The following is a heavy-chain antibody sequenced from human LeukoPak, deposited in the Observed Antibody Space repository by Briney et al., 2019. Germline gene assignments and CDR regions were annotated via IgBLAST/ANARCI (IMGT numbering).Heavy chain of an antibody. J-gene: IGHJ6*02. V-gene: IGHV1-3*01. Sequence: GASVKVSCKASGYTFTSYAMHWVRQAPGQRLEWMGWINAGNGNTKYSQKFQGRVTITRDTSTDTAYMELSSLRSEDTAVYYCATVLPRYYYYYGMDVWGQGTTVTVSS. CDR1: GYTFTSYA. CDR2: INAGNGNT. CDR3: ATVLPRYYYYYGMDV. D-gene: IGHD2/OR15-2a*01.